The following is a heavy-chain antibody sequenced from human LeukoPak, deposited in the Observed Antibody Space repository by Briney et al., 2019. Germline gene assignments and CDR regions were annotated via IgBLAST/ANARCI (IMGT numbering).Heavy chain of an antibody. Sequence: SETLSLTCTVSGGSISSYYWSWIRQPAGKGLEWIGRIYTSGSTNYNPSLKSRVTMSVDTSKNQFSLKLSSVTAADTAVYCCARVATAAPPPYYYYYYMDVWGKGTTVTVSS. CDR2: IYTSGST. CDR1: GGSISSYY. D-gene: IGHD6-13*01. CDR3: ARVATAAPPPYYYYYYMDV. V-gene: IGHV4-4*07. J-gene: IGHJ6*03.